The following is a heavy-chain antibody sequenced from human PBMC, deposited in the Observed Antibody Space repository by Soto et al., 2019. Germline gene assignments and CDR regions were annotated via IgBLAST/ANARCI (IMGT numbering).Heavy chain of an antibody. CDR2: ISGSGGST. Sequence: GGSLRLSCAASGFTFSSYAMSWVRQAPGKGLEWVSAISGSGGSTYYADSVKGRFTISRDNSKNTLYLQMNSLRAEDTAVYYCAKAAVVPAATYYGMDVWGQGTTVTVSS. CDR1: GFTFSSYA. V-gene: IGHV3-23*01. CDR3: AKAAVVPAATYYGMDV. J-gene: IGHJ6*02. D-gene: IGHD2-2*01.